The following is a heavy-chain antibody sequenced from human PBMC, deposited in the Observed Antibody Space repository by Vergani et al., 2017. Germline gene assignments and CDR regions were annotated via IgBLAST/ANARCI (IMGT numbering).Heavy chain of an antibody. CDR1: GGTFGSHT. D-gene: IGHD2-15*01. V-gene: IGHV1-69*02. Sequence: QVQLEQSGAEVKKPGSSVTVSCRASGGTFGSHTISWVRQAPGQGLEWVGRVIPHLEITTLAQHLQGRVTITRDMSTSTAYMELSSLRSEDTAVYYCAAPRPQGYCSGGSCYSDDAFDIWGQGTMVTVSS. J-gene: IGHJ3*02. CDR3: AAPRPQGYCSGGSCYSDDAFDI. CDR2: VIPHLEIT.